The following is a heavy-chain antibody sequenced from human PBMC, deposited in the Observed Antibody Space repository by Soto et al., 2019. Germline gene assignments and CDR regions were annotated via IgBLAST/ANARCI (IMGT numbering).Heavy chain of an antibody. D-gene: IGHD2-15*01. Sequence: QITLKESGPTLVKPTQTLTLTCTFSGFSLSTSGVGVGWIRQPPGKALEWLALIYWDDDKRYSPSLKSRLTITKDTSKNQVVLTMTNMDPVDTATYYCAHSPGGCSGGSCYGQAFDIWGQGTMVTVSS. V-gene: IGHV2-5*02. CDR3: AHSPGGCSGGSCYGQAFDI. J-gene: IGHJ3*02. CDR1: GFSLSTSGVG. CDR2: IYWDDDK.